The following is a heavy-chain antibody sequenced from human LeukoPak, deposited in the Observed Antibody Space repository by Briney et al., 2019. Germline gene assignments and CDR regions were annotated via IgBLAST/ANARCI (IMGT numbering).Heavy chain of an antibody. CDR2: INHSGST. D-gene: IGHD1-14*01. CDR1: GGSFSGYY. J-gene: IGHJ5*02. CDR3: ATRTRSWFDP. V-gene: IGHV4-34*01. Sequence: PSETLSLTCAVYGGSFSGYYWSWIRQPPGKGLEWIGDINHSGSTNYNPSLKSRVTISVDTSKNQFSLKLSSVTAADTAVYYCATRTRSWFDPWGQGTLVTVSS.